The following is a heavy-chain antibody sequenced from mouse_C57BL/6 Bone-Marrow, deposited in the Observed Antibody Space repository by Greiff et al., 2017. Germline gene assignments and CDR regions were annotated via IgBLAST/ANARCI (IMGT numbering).Heavy chain of an antibody. J-gene: IGHJ3*01. Sequence: VQLQESGPGLVQPSQSLSITCTVSGFSLTSYAVHWVRQSPGKGLEWLGVIWSGGSTDYNAAFISRLSISKDNSKSQVFFKMNSLQADDTAIYYCARNWDRFAYWGQGTLVTVSA. CDR1: GFSLTSYA. D-gene: IGHD4-1*01. CDR3: ARNWDRFAY. V-gene: IGHV2-2*01. CDR2: IWSGGST.